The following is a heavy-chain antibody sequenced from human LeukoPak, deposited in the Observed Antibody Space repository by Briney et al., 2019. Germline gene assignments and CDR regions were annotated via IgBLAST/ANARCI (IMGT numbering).Heavy chain of an antibody. CDR3: AKYYSDSSSYIDY. CDR1: GFTFSTYA. V-gene: IGHV3-23*01. CDR2: ISGSGGST. J-gene: IGHJ4*02. Sequence: GGSLRLSCAASGFTFSTYAMSWVRQAPGKGLEWVSAISGSGGSTYYADSVRGRFTISRDSSKNTLYLQMNSQRAEDTAVYYCAKYYSDSSSYIDYWGQGTLVTVSS. D-gene: IGHD3-22*01.